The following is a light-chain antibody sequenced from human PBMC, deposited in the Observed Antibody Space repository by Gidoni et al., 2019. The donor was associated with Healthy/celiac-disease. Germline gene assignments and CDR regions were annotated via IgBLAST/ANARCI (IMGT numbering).Light chain of an antibody. CDR2: AAS. V-gene: IGKV1-39*01. Sequence: DIQMTQSPSSMSASVGDRVTITCRASQSISSYLNWYQQKPGKAPKLLIYAASSLQSGVPSRFSGSGSGTDFTLTISSLQPEEFATYYCQKSYSTPTFGQGTKVEIK. J-gene: IGKJ1*01. CDR1: QSISSY. CDR3: QKSYSTPT.